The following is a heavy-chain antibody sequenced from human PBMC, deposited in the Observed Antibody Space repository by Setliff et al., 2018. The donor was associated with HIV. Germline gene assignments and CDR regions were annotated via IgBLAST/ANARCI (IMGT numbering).Heavy chain of an antibody. Sequence: SETLSLTCNVSGVSISSYYWSWVRQPPGKGLEYIGYIYSNGGTNYNPSLKSRVTISVDTSKNQFSLRLSSVTAADTAVYYCARGVVRGSEDYFDNWGQGTPVTVSS. CDR1: GVSISSYY. J-gene: IGHJ4*02. D-gene: IGHD6-25*01. CDR3: ARGVVRGSEDYFDN. V-gene: IGHV4-59*01. CDR2: IYSNGGT.